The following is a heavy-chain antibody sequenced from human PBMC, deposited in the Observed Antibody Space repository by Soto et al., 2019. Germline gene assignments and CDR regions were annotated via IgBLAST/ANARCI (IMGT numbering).Heavy chain of an antibody. Sequence: GGSLRLSCAASGFTFSSYSMNWVRQAPGKGLEWVSSISSSSSYIYYADSVKGRFTISRDNAKNSLYLQMNSLRAEDTAVYYCARDLLYYYGSGSLYSVWGQGTTVT. J-gene: IGHJ6*02. CDR2: ISSSSSYI. CDR3: ARDLLYYYGSGSLYSV. V-gene: IGHV3-21*01. CDR1: GFTFSSYS. D-gene: IGHD3-10*01.